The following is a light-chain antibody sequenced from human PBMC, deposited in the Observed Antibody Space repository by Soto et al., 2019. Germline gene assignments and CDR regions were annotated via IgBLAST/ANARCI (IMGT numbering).Light chain of an antibody. CDR1: SSDVGRYNY. CDR3: SSYTSSSTLV. J-gene: IGLJ1*01. Sequence: HSVLTQPASVAGSPAQSITISFTGTSSDVGRYNYVSWYQQHPGKAPKLLIYDVSNRPSGVSNRFSGSKSATTPSLTISGLQAEDEADYYCSSYTSSSTLVFGPGTKVPVL. CDR2: DVS. V-gene: IGLV2-14*01.